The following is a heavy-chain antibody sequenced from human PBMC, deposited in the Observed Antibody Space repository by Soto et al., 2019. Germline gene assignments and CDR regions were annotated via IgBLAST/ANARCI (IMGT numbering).Heavy chain of an antibody. CDR2: ISYEGSNK. J-gene: IGHJ4*02. CDR3: AIYSSGWYPLDY. D-gene: IGHD6-19*01. V-gene: IGHV3-30*03. Sequence: QVQLVESGGGVVQPGRSLRLSCAASGFTFSSYGMHWVRQAPGKGLEWVAVISYEGSNKYYADSVKGRFTISSDNSKNTLYLQMNSLRAEDTAVYYCAIYSSGWYPLDYWGQGTLVTVSS. CDR1: GFTFSSYG.